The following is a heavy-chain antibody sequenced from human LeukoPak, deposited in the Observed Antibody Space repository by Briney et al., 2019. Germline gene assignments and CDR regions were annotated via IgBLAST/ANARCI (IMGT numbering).Heavy chain of an antibody. V-gene: IGHV3-53*01. J-gene: IGHJ4*02. CDR2: IYSGGST. D-gene: IGHD1-26*01. Sequence: GGSLRLSCAASGFTFADYTMNWVRQAPGKGLEWVSVIYSGGSTYYADSVKGRFTISRDNSKNTLYLQMNSLRAEDTAVYYCARDLVGATTSDYWGQGTLVTVSS. CDR1: GFTFADYT. CDR3: ARDLVGATTSDY.